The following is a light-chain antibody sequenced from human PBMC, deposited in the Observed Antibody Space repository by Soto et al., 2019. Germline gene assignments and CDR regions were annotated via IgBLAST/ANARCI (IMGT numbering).Light chain of an antibody. Sequence: QSVLTQPGSVFGSPGQSITISCTGTAIDVGSYRYVSWYQQHPGKAPKLMIYEVSNRPSGVSNRFSGSKSGNTASLTISGLQAEDEADYYCSSYTSSSTYVFGTGTKV. CDR3: SSYTSSSTYV. V-gene: IGLV2-14*01. CDR1: AIDVGSYRY. J-gene: IGLJ1*01. CDR2: EVS.